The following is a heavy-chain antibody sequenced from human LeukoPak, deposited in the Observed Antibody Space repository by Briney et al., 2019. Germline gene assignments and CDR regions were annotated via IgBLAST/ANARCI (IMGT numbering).Heavy chain of an antibody. J-gene: IGHJ2*01. CDR1: GFPFSSYS. CDR3: AKDRTVGASYWYFDL. CDR2: ISSSGSGDNA. Sequence: GGSLRLSCAASGFPFSSYSMTWVRQAPGKGLEWVSGISSSGSGDNAYCADSVKGRFTISRDSSKNTLSLHMNTLRAEDTAIYYCAKDRTVGASYWYFDLWGRGTLVTVSS. V-gene: IGHV3-23*01. D-gene: IGHD1-26*01.